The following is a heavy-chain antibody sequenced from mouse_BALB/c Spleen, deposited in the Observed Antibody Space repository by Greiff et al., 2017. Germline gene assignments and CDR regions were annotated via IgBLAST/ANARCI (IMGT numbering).Heavy chain of an antibody. Sequence: QVQLKQSGAELATPGASVKMSCKASGYTFTSYWMHWVKQRPGQGLEWIGYINPSTGYTEYNQKFKDKATLTADKSSSTAYMQLSSLTSEDSAVYYGESRRHSFAWFAYWGQGTLVTVSA. V-gene: IGHV1-4*01. CDR1: GYTFTSYW. CDR2: INPSTGYT. D-gene: IGHD3-1*01. CDR3: ESRRHSFAWFAY. J-gene: IGHJ3*01.